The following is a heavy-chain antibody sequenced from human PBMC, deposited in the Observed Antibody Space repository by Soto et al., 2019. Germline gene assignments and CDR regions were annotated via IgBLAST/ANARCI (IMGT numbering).Heavy chain of an antibody. CDR2: ISYDGSNK. J-gene: IGHJ4*02. CDR1: GFTFSSYG. CDR3: AKGSTAMTYFDY. D-gene: IGHD5-18*01. V-gene: IGHV3-30*18. Sequence: PVGSLRLSCAASGFTFSSYGMHWVRQAPGKGLEWVAVISYDGSNKYYVDSVKGRFTISRDNSKNTLYLQMNSLRAEDTAVYYCAKGSTAMTYFDYWGQGTLVTVSS.